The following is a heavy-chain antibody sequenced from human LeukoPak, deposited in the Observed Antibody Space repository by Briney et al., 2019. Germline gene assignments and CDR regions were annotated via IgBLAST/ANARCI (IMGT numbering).Heavy chain of an antibody. D-gene: IGHD3-10*01. Sequence: KASETLSLTCTVSGGSISSYYWSWIRQPAGKGLEWIGRIYTSGSTNYNPSLKSRVTMSVDTSKNQFSLKLSSVTAADTAVYYCARTDYYGSGSYPYYYYMDVWGKGTTVTISS. J-gene: IGHJ6*03. CDR2: IYTSGST. CDR3: ARTDYYGSGSYPYYYYMDV. V-gene: IGHV4-4*07. CDR1: GGSISSYY.